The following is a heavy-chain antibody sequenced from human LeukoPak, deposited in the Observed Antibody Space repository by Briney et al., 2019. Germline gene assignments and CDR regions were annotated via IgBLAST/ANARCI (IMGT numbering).Heavy chain of an antibody. CDR3: AKGIAVASYYFDY. V-gene: IGHV3-23*01. CDR2: ISGSGGST. Sequence: GGSLRLSCAASGFTFSSYGMGWVRQAPGKGLEWVSDISGSGGSTYYADSVKGRFTISKDNSKNTLYLQMNSLRAEDTAVYYCAKGIAVASYYFDYWGQGTLVTVSS. D-gene: IGHD6-19*01. J-gene: IGHJ4*02. CDR1: GFTFSSYG.